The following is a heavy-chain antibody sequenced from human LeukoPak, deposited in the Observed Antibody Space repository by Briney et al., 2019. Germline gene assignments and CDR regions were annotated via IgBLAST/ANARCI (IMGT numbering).Heavy chain of an antibody. Sequence: PSETLSLTCAAYGGSFSGYYWSWIRQPPGKGLEWIGEINHSGSTNYNPSLKSRVTMSVDTSKNQFSLKLSSVTAADTAVYYCARAPNYYDSSGYYGHAFDIWGQGTMVTVSS. CDR1: GGSFSGYY. CDR2: INHSGST. J-gene: IGHJ3*02. CDR3: ARAPNYYDSSGYYGHAFDI. V-gene: IGHV4-34*01. D-gene: IGHD3-22*01.